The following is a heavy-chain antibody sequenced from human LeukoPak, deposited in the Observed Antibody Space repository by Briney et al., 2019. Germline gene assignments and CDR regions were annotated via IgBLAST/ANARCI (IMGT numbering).Heavy chain of an antibody. V-gene: IGHV3-30*04. CDR3: ARVDTAMVTGDY. J-gene: IGHJ4*02. CDR1: GFTFSSYA. CDR2: ISYDGSNK. Sequence: GGSLRLSCAASGFTFSSYAMHWVRQAPGKGLEWVAVISYDGSNKYYADSVKGRFTISRDNSKNTLCLQMNSLRAEDTAVYYCARVDTAMVTGDYWGQGTLVTVSS. D-gene: IGHD5-18*01.